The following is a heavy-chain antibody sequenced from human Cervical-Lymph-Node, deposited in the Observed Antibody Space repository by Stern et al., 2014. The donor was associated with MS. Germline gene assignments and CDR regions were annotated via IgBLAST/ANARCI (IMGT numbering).Heavy chain of an antibody. CDR2: IIPMFGTT. V-gene: IGHV1-69*01. D-gene: IGHD3-16*01. CDR1: GGTFSDV. CDR3: ANTFH. Sequence: VQLVESGPEVKKPGSSVKLSCKASGGTFSDVINWVRQAPAQGLDWLGGIIPMFGTTHYAQKFQGRVTLTAAASMTNGDMELISLTSEDTALYYCANTFHWGQGTLITVSS. J-gene: IGHJ4*02.